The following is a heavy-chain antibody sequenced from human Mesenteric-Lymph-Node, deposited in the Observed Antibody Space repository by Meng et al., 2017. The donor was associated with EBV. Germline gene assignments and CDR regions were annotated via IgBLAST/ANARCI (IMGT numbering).Heavy chain of an antibody. J-gene: IGHJ5*02. CDR2: IFHSGST. CDR1: VASNGSSKW. Sequence: GPCVVEPVGTQSLTCSVNVASNGSSKWCGWVRTSPGKGLEWIGEIFHSGSTNYNPSLKSRVNISVDKSKNQFSLNLSSVTAADTAVYYCARAPGVGYIWESYRYTNWFDLWGQGTLVTVSS. CDR3: ARAPGVGYIWESYRYTNWFDL. V-gene: IGHV4-4*02. D-gene: IGHD3-16*02.